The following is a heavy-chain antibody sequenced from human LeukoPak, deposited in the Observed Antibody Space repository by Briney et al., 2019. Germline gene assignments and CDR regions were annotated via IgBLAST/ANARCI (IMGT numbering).Heavy chain of an antibody. V-gene: IGHV3-48*03. CDR1: GFPLYNAW. CDR3: AELGITMIGGV. Sequence: GGSLRLSCAASGFPLYNAWMNWVRQAPGKGLEWVSYISSSGSTIYYADSVKGRFTISRDNAKNSLYLQMNSLRAEDTAVYYCAELGITMIGGVWGKGTTVTISS. J-gene: IGHJ6*04. CDR2: ISSSGSTI. D-gene: IGHD3-10*02.